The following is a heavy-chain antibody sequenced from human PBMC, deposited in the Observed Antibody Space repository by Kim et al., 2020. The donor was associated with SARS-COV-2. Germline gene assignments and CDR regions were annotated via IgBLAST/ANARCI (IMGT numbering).Heavy chain of an antibody. J-gene: IGHJ6*02. D-gene: IGHD5-12*01. CDR3: ARDMRYVRVATIDYGMEV. Sequence: GGSLRLSCAASGFTFSSYWMHCVRQAPGKGLVWVSRINSDGSSTSYADAVKGRFTISRDNAKNTLYLQMNSLRAEDTAVYYCARDMRYVRVATIDYGMEVWGQETTVTVSS. CDR2: INSDGSST. V-gene: IGHV3-74*01. CDR1: GFTFSSYW.